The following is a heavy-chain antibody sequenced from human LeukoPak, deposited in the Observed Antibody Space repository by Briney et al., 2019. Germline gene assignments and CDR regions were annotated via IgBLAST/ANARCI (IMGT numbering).Heavy chain of an antibody. CDR1: GFTLSSYS. Sequence: GGSLRLSCAASGFTLSSYSMNWVRQAPGKGLEWVSYISSYRSSIFYADSVKGRFTISRDNAKNSVYLQMNSLRAEDTAVYYCARDARQQLVERFDYWGQGTLVTVSS. CDR3: ARDARQQLVERFDY. V-gene: IGHV3-48*01. J-gene: IGHJ4*02. CDR2: ISSYRSSI. D-gene: IGHD6-13*01.